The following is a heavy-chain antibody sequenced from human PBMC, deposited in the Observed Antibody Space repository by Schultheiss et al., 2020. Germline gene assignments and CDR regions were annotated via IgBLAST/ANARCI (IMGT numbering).Heavy chain of an antibody. Sequence: GGSLRLSCAASGFTFSSYWMHWVRQAPGKGLEWVSAISGSGGSTYYADSVKGRFTISRDNSKNTLYLQMNSLRAEDTAVYYCARDRRFLEWLLESWFDPWGQGTLVTVSS. CDR1: GFTFSSYW. D-gene: IGHD3-3*01. J-gene: IGHJ5*02. V-gene: IGHV3-23*01. CDR2: ISGSGGST. CDR3: ARDRRFLEWLLESWFDP.